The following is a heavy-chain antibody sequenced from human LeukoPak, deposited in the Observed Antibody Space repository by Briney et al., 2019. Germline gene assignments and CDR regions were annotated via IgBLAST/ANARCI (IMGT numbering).Heavy chain of an antibody. J-gene: IGHJ4*02. Sequence: GGSLRLSCAASGITVSSNFMSWVRQAPGKGLEWVANIKQDGSEKSYVDSVKGRFTISRDNVKNSVYLQMHSLRADDTAIYYCVRDTYRTAVAGSSGLGYWGQGTLVTVSS. V-gene: IGHV3-7*01. D-gene: IGHD6-19*01. CDR1: GITVSSNF. CDR3: VRDTYRTAVAGSSGLGY. CDR2: IKQDGSEK.